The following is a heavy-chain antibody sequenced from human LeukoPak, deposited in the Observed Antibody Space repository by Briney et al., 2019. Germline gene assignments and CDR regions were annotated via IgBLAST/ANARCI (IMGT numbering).Heavy chain of an antibody. J-gene: IGHJ4*02. CDR1: GFTFSNYA. Sequence: GGSQSLSCAASGFTFSNYAMHWVRQAPGKGLEWVAVISYDGSNKYYADSVKGRFTISRDNSKNTLYLQMNSLRAEDTAVYYCATISDGIWGQGTLVTVSS. CDR2: ISYDGSNK. CDR3: ATISDGI. V-gene: IGHV3-30-3*01.